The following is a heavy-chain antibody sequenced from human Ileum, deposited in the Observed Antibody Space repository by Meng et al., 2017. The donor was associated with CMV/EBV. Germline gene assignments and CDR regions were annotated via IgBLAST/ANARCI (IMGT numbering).Heavy chain of an antibody. CDR3: ARGGGTPIRGVLPFDF. V-gene: IGHV4-34*01. CDR1: GGSFSPYY. Sequence: VQLQQWGSGLFRPSAPLSLTCAVYGGSFSPYYLSWIRQSPGKVLEWIAEIDHTGSTNYNPSLRSRVTISIDTSSSHFSLNLTSATAADTAVYYCARGGGTPIRGVLPFDFWGQGTLVTVSS. CDR2: IDHTGST. J-gene: IGHJ4*02. D-gene: IGHD3-10*01.